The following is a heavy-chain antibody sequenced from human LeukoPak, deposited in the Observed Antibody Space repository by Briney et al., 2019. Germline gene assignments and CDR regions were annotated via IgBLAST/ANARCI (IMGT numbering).Heavy chain of an antibody. J-gene: IGHJ4*02. V-gene: IGHV4-39*07. Sequence: SETLSLTCTVSGGSISSSSYYWGWIRQPPGKGLEWIGEISHSGSTHYNPSLKSRVTISVDTSKNQFSLKLSSVTAADTAVYYCARWLYYYDSSGYYRGDYWGQGTLVTVSS. CDR1: GGSISSSSYY. D-gene: IGHD3-22*01. CDR3: ARWLYYYDSSGYYRGDY. CDR2: ISHSGST.